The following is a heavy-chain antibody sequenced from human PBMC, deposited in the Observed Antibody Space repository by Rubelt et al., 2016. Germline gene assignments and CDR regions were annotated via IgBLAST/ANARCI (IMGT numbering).Heavy chain of an antibody. D-gene: IGHD3-10*01. Sequence: EVQLVESGGGLVQPGGSLRLSCAASGFTFSSYSMNWVRQAPGKGLEWVSYISSSSSTIYYADSVKGRFTISRDNAKNSLYLQMNSLRAEDTAVYYCASSHYGSGTSLGPYWYFDLWGRGTLVTVSS. CDR1: GFTFSSYS. V-gene: IGHV3-48*04. J-gene: IGHJ2*01. CDR3: ASSHYGSGTSLGPYWYFDL. CDR2: ISSSSSTI.